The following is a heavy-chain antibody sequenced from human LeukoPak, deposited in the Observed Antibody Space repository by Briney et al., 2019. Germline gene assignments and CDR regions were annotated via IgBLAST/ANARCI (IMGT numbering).Heavy chain of an antibody. J-gene: IGHJ3*02. D-gene: IGHD4-11*01. Sequence: PSETLSLTCTVSGGSISSSSYYWGWIRQPPGKGLEWIGSIYYSGSTYYNPSLKSRVTISVDTSKNQFSLKLSSVTAADTAVYYCARAPLYGNYIPSPFFSKGDAFDIWAKGQWSPSLQ. CDR2: IYYSGST. CDR3: ARAPLYGNYIPSPFFSKGDAFDI. CDR1: GGSISSSSYY. V-gene: IGHV4-39*07.